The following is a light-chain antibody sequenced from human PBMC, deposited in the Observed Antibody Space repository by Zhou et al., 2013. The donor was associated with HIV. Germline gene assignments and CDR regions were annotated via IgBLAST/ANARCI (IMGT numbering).Light chain of an antibody. V-gene: IGLV2-14*03. J-gene: IGLJ3*02. CDR1: SSDVGGYNY. Sequence: QSALTQPASVSGSPGQSITISCTGTSSDVGGYNYVSWYQLHPGKAPKLMIYDVSKRPSGVSNRFSGSKSGNTASLTISGLQAEDEADYYCSSYTSISTLVFGGGTKLT. CDR3: SSYTSISTLV. CDR2: DVS.